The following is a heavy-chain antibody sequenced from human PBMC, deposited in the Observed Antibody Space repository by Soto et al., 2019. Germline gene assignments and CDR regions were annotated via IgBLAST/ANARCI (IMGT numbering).Heavy chain of an antibody. CDR2: ISAYNGNT. V-gene: IGHV1-18*01. J-gene: IGHJ6*02. CDR1: GYTFTSYG. Sequence: ASVKVSCKASGYTFTSYGISWVRQAPGQGLEWMGWISAYNGNTNYAQKLQGRVTMTTDTSTSTAYMELRSLRSDDTAVYYCARGPYFDFDDEYGMDVWGQGTTVTVSS. CDR3: ARGPYFDFDDEYGMDV. D-gene: IGHD3-9*01.